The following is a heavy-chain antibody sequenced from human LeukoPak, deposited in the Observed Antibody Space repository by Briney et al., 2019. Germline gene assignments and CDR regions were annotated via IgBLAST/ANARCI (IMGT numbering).Heavy chain of an antibody. CDR2: IYTSGST. V-gene: IGHV4-4*07. CDR1: GGSISSYY. CDR3: AMKEDLTIRDY. J-gene: IGHJ4*02. Sequence: SETLSLTCTVSGGSISSYYWSWIRQPAGKGLEWIGRIYTSGSTNYNPSLKSRVTMSVDTSRTQISLKVNSVTAADTAVYYCAMKEDLTIRDYWGQGTLVTVSS. D-gene: IGHD5-24*01.